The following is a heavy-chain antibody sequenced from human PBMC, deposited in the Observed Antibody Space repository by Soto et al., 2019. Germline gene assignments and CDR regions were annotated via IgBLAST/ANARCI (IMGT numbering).Heavy chain of an antibody. CDR3: ARDNGIAGSFDP. V-gene: IGHV3-23*01. CDR1: GFTFSTYA. J-gene: IGHJ5*02. CDR2: ISGSGGAI. D-gene: IGHD6-13*01. Sequence: PGWSLRLSCAASGFTFSTYAMSWVRQAPGKGLEWVSTISGSGGAIYYADSVKGRFTISRDDAKNSLYLQMNSLRDEDTSVYYCARDNGIAGSFDPWGQGTLVTVSS.